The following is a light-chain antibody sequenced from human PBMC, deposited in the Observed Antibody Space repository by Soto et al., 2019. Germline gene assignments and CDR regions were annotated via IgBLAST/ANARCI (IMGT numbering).Light chain of an antibody. V-gene: IGKV1-9*01. J-gene: IGKJ5*01. CDR1: QGLSSY. CDR3: QQLNDYPIT. CDR2: AAS. Sequence: DIQLTQSPSFLSASIGDRVTITCRASQGLSSYLAWYQQKPGKAPKLLIYAASTLQSGVPSRFSGSGSGTQFTLTISSLQPEDFATYYCQQLNDYPITFGQGTRLEI.